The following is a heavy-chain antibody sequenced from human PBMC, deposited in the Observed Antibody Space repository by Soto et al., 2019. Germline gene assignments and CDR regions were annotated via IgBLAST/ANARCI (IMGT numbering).Heavy chain of an antibody. Sequence: PSETLSLTCIVSGGSITNYYWSWIRQPAGKGLEWIGRMYTKERTNYNLSFKSRVTMSVDTSKNQFSLKLNAVTAADTAVYYCARDDYKDGGNNWFDPWGQGTLVTVSS. CDR3: ARDDYKDGGNNWFDP. CDR2: MYTKERT. J-gene: IGHJ5*02. CDR1: GGSITNYY. D-gene: IGHD3-16*01. V-gene: IGHV4-4*07.